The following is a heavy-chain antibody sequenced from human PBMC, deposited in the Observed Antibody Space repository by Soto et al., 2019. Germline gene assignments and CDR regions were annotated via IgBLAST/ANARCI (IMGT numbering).Heavy chain of an antibody. Sequence: EVQLLESGGGLVQPGGSLRLSCAASGFTFSSYAMSWVRQAPGKGLEWVSAIIVSGGSTYYADSVRGRFTFSSDNSDNTLYLVLNSLRASNTAVYYCAKDGSRQHMTGAPRGWFERWDHRTVVMFSS. CDR1: GFTFSSYA. CDR3: AKDGSRQHMTGAPRGWFER. J-gene: IGHJ5*02. V-gene: IGHV3-23*01. CDR2: IIVSGGST. D-gene: IGHD1-20*01.